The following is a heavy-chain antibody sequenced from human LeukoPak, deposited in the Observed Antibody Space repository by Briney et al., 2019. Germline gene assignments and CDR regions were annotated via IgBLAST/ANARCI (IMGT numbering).Heavy chain of an antibody. Sequence: PSETLSLTCTVSGASITTYYWTWIRQPPGKGLEWIGYIYHSGSTNHNPSLKSRVTISLDTSRNQFSLRLSSVTAADTAVYFCAREYSTSSEGDYFDYWGQGSLVTVSS. CDR3: AREYSTSSEGDYFDY. CDR1: GASITTYY. D-gene: IGHD6-6*01. CDR2: IYHSGST. J-gene: IGHJ4*02. V-gene: IGHV4-59*01.